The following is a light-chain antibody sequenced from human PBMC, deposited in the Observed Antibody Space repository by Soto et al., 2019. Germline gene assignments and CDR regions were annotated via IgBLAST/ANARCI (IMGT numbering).Light chain of an antibody. Sequence: QSALTQPASVSGSPGQSITASCTGTSSDIGGYIFVSWYQQHPGKAPKLMIYDINNRPSGVSKRFSGSKSGNTASLTISGLQAEDEADYYCVSYTARSSYVFGTGTKLTVL. CDR1: SSDIGGYIF. CDR2: DIN. J-gene: IGLJ1*01. CDR3: VSYTARSSYV. V-gene: IGLV2-14*01.